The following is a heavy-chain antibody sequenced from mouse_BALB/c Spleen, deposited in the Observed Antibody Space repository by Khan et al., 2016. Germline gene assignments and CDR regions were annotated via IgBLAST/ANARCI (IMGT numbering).Heavy chain of an antibody. V-gene: IGHV2-9*02. CDR2: IWAGGST. J-gene: IGHJ2*01. CDR3: ARLEDI. Sequence: QVQLKQSGPGLVAPSQSLSITCTVSGFSLTSYGVHWVRQPPGTGLEWLGVIWAGGSTNYTSALMSRPSISKDNSKSQVILKMNSLQTDDTAMYYCARLEDIWGQGTTLTVSS. CDR1: GFSLTSYG. D-gene: IGHD1-3*01.